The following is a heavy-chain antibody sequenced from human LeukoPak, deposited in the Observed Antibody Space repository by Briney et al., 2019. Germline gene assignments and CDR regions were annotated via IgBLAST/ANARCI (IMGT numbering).Heavy chain of an antibody. V-gene: IGHV1-69*13. D-gene: IGHD5-24*01. CDR1: GGTFSRYA. Sequence: GASLKVSCKASGGTFSRYAISWVRPAPGQGLEWMGGIIPIFGTANYAQKFQGRVTITADESTSTAYMEMSSLRSEDTAVYYCARSHEMATKFDPWGQGTLVTVSS. CDR2: IIPIFGTA. CDR3: ARSHEMATKFDP. J-gene: IGHJ5*02.